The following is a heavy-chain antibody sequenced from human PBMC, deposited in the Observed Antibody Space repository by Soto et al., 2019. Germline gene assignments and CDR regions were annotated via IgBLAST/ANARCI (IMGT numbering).Heavy chain of an antibody. CDR2: IWYDGSNK. D-gene: IGHD3-22*01. Sequence: QVQLVESGGGVVQPGRSLRLSCAASGFTFSSYGMHWVRQAPGKGLEWVAVIWYDGSNKYYADSVKGRFTISRDNSKNTLYLQMNSLRAEDTAVYYCAREVVTMTEGFDYWGQGTLVTVSS. CDR1: GFTFSSYG. CDR3: AREVVTMTEGFDY. J-gene: IGHJ4*02. V-gene: IGHV3-33*01.